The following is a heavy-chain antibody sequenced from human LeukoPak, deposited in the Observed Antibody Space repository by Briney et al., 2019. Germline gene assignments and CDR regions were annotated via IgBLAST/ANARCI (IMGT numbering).Heavy chain of an antibody. CDR2: ISCSGGST. D-gene: IGHD3-22*01. Sequence: GGSLRLSCAASGFTFSSYAMSWVRQAPGKGLEWVSAISCSGGSTYYADPVKGRFTISRDDSKNTLYLQMNSLRAEDTAVYYCAKDDGPWHHDTSGYYYVRGFDYWGQGTLVTVAP. V-gene: IGHV3-23*01. J-gene: IGHJ4*02. CDR1: GFTFSSYA. CDR3: AKDDGPWHHDTSGYYYVRGFDY.